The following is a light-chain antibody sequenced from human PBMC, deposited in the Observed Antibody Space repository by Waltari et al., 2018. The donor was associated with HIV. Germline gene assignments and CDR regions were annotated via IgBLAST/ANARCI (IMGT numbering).Light chain of an antibody. J-gene: IGLJ3*02. Sequence: QSALTQPASVSGSPGQSITISCTGTSSDVGSYNVVSWYQQHPGKAPKLMIYEDNKRPAGVANRFSGSKSGYAASLTSSGLQAEDEADYYCCSYTGSTTWVFGGGTKLTVL. CDR1: SSDVGSYNV. CDR3: CSYTGSTTWV. CDR2: EDN. V-gene: IGLV2-23*01.